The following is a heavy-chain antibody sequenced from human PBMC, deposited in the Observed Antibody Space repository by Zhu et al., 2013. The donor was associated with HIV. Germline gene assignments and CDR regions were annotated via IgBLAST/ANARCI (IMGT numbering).Heavy chain of an antibody. Sequence: QVQLVQSGTEVKKPGASVKVSCKASGYTFTDYYIHWVRQAPGQGLEWMGWINPNSGGTKYAQKFQGRVTMTRDTSIRTVYMELSRLKSDDTAVYYCARADRVVIDYWGQGTLVTVSS. CDR1: GYTFTDYY. J-gene: IGHJ4*02. D-gene: IGHD2-21*01. CDR2: INPNSGGT. CDR3: ARADRVVIDY. V-gene: IGHV1-2*02.